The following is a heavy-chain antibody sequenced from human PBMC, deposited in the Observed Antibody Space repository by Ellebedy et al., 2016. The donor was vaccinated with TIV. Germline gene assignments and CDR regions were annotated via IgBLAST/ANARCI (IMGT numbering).Heavy chain of an antibody. CDR2: IRVDGRET. V-gene: IGHV3-74*01. D-gene: IGHD3-10*01. CDR1: GFTFSNYW. J-gene: IGHJ4*02. Sequence: PGGSLRLSCAASGFTFSNYWMHWVRHAPGKGLVWVSRIRVDGRETNYADSVKGRFTISRDNAKNTLYLQMSSLRAEDTAVYYCARDLVLGSGSLDYWGQGTLVTVSS. CDR3: ARDLVLGSGSLDY.